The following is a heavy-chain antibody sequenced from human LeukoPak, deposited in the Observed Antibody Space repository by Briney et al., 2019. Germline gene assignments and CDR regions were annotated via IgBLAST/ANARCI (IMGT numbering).Heavy chain of an antibody. CDR1: GGSFSGYY. CDR3: ARGPYYYDSSGWNY. V-gene: IGHV4-34*01. CDR2: INHSGST. D-gene: IGHD3-22*01. Sequence: SETLSLTCAVYGGSFSGYYWSWIRQPPGKGLEWIGEINHSGSTNYNPSLKSRVTISVDTSKNQFSPKLSSVTAADTAVYYCARGPYYYDSSGWNYWGQGTLVTVSS. J-gene: IGHJ4*02.